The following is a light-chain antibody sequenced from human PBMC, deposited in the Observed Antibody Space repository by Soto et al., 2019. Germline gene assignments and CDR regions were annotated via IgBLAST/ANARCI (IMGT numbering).Light chain of an antibody. CDR2: GAS. CDR3: QQYNNWPPL. CDR1: QSVSSN. J-gene: IGKJ5*01. Sequence: EIVMTQSPATLSVSPGERATLSCRASQSVSSNLAWYQQKPGQAPRLLIYGASTRATGIPARFSGSGSGTEFTLNISRLQSEDFAVYYCQQYNNWPPLFGQGTRLEIK. V-gene: IGKV3-15*01.